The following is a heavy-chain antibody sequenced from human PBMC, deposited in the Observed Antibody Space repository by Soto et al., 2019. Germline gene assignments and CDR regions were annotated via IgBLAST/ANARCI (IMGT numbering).Heavy chain of an antibody. J-gene: IGHJ4*02. V-gene: IGHV1-69*13. CDR2: IIPIFGTA. D-gene: IGHD2-15*01. CDR1: GGTFSSYA. Sequence: VQLVQSGAEVKKPGATVKISCKASGGTFSSYAISWVRQAPGQGLEWMGGIIPIFGTANYAQKFQGRVTITADKSTSTAYMELSSLRSEDTAVYYCAAETLCSGGSCYSWGQGTLVTVSS. CDR3: AAETLCSGGSCYS.